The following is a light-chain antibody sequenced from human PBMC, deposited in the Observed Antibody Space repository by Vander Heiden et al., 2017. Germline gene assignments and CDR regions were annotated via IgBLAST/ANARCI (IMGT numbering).Light chain of an antibody. CDR2: LDH. J-gene: IGLJ3*02. V-gene: IGLV1-44*01. CDR1: SSNIGSHT. CDR3: AVRDDNLRAVV. Sequence: HSVLTQPPSASGTPGQRLSISCSGRSSNIGSHTVNWYQQYPGAAPKLLIYLDHQRPSGVADRFSGSKSGTSASLAISGLQYEDEADYYCAVRDDNLRAVVFGGGTKLTVL.